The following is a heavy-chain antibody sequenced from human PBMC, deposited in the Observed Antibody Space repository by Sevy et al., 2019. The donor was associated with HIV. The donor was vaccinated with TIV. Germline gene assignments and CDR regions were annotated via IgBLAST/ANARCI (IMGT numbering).Heavy chain of an antibody. J-gene: IGHJ6*02. CDR1: GYTFTGYY. D-gene: IGHD5-18*01. CDR3: ARGGYSYRNFYSHGVDV. CDR2: INPNRGDT. V-gene: IGHV1-2*04. Sequence: ASVKVSCKATGYTFTGYYLHWVRQAPGRGLEWMGWINPNRGDTHYSQKFQGWVTMTSDTSISTAYMELDRLTSDDTALYYCARGGYSYRNFYSHGVDVWGLGTTVTVSS.